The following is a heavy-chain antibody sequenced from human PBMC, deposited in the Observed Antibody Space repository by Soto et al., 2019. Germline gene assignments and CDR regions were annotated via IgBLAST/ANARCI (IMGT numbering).Heavy chain of an antibody. CDR2: ISYDGSNK. D-gene: IGHD6-13*01. J-gene: IGHJ4*02. CDR1: GFTFRSCG. Sequence: GGSLRLSCAASGFTFRSCGMHWVRQAPGKGLEWVAVISYDGSNKYYADSVKGRFTISRDNSKNTLYLQMNSLRAEDTAVYYCVKSHVGIAAACTLFDYWGQGTLITVSS. V-gene: IGHV3-30*18. CDR3: VKSHVGIAAACTLFDY.